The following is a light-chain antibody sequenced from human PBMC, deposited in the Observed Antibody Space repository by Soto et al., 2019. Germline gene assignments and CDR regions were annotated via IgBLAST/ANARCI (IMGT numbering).Light chain of an antibody. V-gene: IGKV3-15*01. CDR1: QSVGPN. Sequence: EIVMTQSPATLSVSPGERATLSCRASQSVGPNLVWYQQKFGQAPRLLIYGVSTRATGVPARFSGSGSETDFTLTISRLEPEDFAVYYCQQYGSSRTFGQGTKVDIK. CDR3: QQYGSSRT. J-gene: IGKJ1*01. CDR2: GVS.